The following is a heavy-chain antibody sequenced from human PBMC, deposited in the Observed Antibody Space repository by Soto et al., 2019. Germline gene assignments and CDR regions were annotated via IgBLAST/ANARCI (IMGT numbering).Heavy chain of an antibody. CDR3: ARLRGIGGYRTYYYYYMDV. CDR2: INHSGST. J-gene: IGHJ6*03. D-gene: IGHD3-16*02. Sequence: SETLSLTCAVYGGSFSGYYWSWIRQPPGKGLEWIGEINHSGSTNYNPSLKSRVTISVDTSKNQFSLKLSSVTAADTAVYYCARLRGIGGYRTYYYYYMDVWGKGTTVTVSS. V-gene: IGHV4-34*01. CDR1: GGSFSGYY.